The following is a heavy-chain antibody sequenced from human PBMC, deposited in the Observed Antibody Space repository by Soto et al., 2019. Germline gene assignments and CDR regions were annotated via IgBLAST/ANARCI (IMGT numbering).Heavy chain of an antibody. V-gene: IGHV4-59*11. J-gene: IGHJ2*01. CDR3: ARQLVAGFWYYDL. CDR2: IHYSGSI. Sequence: QVQVEESGPGLVRPSETLSLTCTVSGASISAHYWSWIRQPPGKGLEWIAYIHYSGSINYNPSLKTRVTTSIDTSRNQLSRRVTSVNAADTAVYYCARQLVAGFWYYDLWGRGALVTVSS. CDR1: GASISAHY. D-gene: IGHD6-19*01.